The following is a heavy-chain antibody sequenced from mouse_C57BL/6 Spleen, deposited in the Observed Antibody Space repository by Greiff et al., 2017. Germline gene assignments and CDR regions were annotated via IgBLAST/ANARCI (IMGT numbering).Heavy chain of an antibody. V-gene: IGHV1-76*01. CDR3: AREGRTGPFAY. J-gene: IGHJ3*01. CDR2: IYPGSGNT. Sequence: VQLQQSGAELVRPGASVKLSCKASGYTFTDSYINWVKQRPGQGLEWIARIYPGSGNTYYNGKFKGKATLTAEQSSRTAYLQRSSLTSEDSAVYFCAREGRTGPFAYWGQGTLVTVSA. D-gene: IGHD3-1*01. CDR1: GYTFTDSY.